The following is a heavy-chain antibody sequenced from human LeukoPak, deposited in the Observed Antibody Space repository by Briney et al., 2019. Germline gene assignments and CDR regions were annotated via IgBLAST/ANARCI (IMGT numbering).Heavy chain of an antibody. J-gene: IGHJ3*02. D-gene: IGHD5-18*01. CDR3: ARGGQGDGYSADEAFDI. CDR1: GDSVSSNSS. Sequence: SQTLSLTCAISGDSVSSNSSWNWLRQSPSRGLEWLGRTYYRSKWYNDYVVSVKSRININPDTSKNQFSLQLNSVSPEDTAVYYCARGGQGDGYSADEAFDIWGQGTMVTVS. V-gene: IGHV6-1*01. CDR2: TYYRSKWYN.